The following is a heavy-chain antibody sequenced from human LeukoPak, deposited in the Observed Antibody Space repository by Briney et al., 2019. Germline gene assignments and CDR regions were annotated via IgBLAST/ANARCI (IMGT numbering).Heavy chain of an antibody. CDR3: ARGKQWLVRRFFDY. D-gene: IGHD6-19*01. Sequence: KPSETLSLTCAVYGGSFSGYYWSWIRQPPGKGLEWIGEINHSGSTNYNPSLKSRVTISVDTSKNQFSLKLSSVTAADTAVYYCARGKQWLVRRFFDYWGQGTLVTVSS. CDR1: GGSFSGYY. CDR2: INHSGST. V-gene: IGHV4-34*01. J-gene: IGHJ4*02.